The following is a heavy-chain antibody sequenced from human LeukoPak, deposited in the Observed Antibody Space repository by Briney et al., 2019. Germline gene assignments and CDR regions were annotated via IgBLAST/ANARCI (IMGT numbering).Heavy chain of an antibody. CDR1: GFTVSSNY. CDR2: IYSGGST. D-gene: IGHD2-15*01. J-gene: IGHJ1*01. V-gene: IGHV3-66*01. Sequence: GGSLRLSCAASGFTVSSNYMSWVRQAPGKGLEWVSVIYSGGSTYYADSVKGRFTISRDNSKNTLYLQMNSLRAEDTAVYYCARAAGCSGGSCHAEYFQHWGQGTLVTVSS. CDR3: ARAAGCSGGSCHAEYFQH.